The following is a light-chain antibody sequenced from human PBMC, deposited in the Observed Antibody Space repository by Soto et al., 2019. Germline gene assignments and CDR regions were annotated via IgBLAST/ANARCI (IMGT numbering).Light chain of an antibody. V-gene: IGLV2-11*01. J-gene: IGLJ3*02. CDR1: SSDVGAYNF. CDR2: DVS. Sequence: QSALTQPRSVSGSPGQSVTISCTGTSSDVGAYNFVSWYQQHPGKAPKLMIYDVSKRPSGVPDRFSGSKSGNTASLTISGLQAEDEADYYCCSYAGSYTWVFGGGTKATVL. CDR3: CSYAGSYTWV.